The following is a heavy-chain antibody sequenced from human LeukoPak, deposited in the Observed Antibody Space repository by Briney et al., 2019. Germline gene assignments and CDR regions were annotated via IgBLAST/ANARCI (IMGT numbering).Heavy chain of an antibody. V-gene: IGHV4-59*01. CDR1: GGSISSYY. CDR3: ARAKWGYCSSTSCYYFDY. D-gene: IGHD2-2*01. Sequence: SETLSLTCTVSGGSISSYYWSWIRQPPGKGLEWIGYIYYSGSTNYNPSLKSRVTISVDTSKNQFSLKLSSVTAADTAVYYCARAKWGYCSSTSCYYFDYWGQGTLVTVSS. J-gene: IGHJ4*02. CDR2: IYYSGST.